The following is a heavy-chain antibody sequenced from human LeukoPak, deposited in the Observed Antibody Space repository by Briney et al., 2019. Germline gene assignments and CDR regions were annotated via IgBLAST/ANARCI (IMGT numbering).Heavy chain of an antibody. Sequence: GGSLRLSCAAPGFTFSSYAMSWVRQSPGKGLEWVSTITSSGGSTYYADSVKGRFTISRDNSKNTLYLQMNSLRAEDTAVYYCAKSSARGYSVSYYYYYMDVWGKGTTVTVSS. CDR2: ITSSGGST. CDR1: GFTFSSYA. CDR3: AKSSARGYSVSYYYYYMDV. V-gene: IGHV3-23*01. D-gene: IGHD3-22*01. J-gene: IGHJ6*03.